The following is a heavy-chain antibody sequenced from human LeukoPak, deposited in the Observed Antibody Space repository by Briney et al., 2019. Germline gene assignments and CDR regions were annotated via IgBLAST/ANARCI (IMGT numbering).Heavy chain of an antibody. D-gene: IGHD6-19*01. CDR3: ATYSSGPLDAFDI. CDR1: GYTLTELS. CDR2: FDPEDGET. Sequence: APVKVSCKVSGYTLTELSMHWVRQAPGKGLEWMVGFDPEDGETIYAQKFQGRVTMTEDTSTDTAYMELSSLRSEDTAVYYCATYSSGPLDAFDIWGQGTMVTVSS. J-gene: IGHJ3*02. V-gene: IGHV1-24*01.